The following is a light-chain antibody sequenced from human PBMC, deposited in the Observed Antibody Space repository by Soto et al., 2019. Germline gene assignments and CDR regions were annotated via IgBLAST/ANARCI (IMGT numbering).Light chain of an antibody. J-gene: IGKJ1*01. CDR1: QSVSSSY. V-gene: IGKV3-20*01. Sequence: EIVLTQSPGTLSLSPGERATLSCRASQSVSSSYLAWYQQKPGQAPRLLIYGAASRATGIPDRFSGSGSGTDFTITISRLEPEDFAVYDCQQYGSSPGTFGQGTKVEIK. CDR3: QQYGSSPGT. CDR2: GAA.